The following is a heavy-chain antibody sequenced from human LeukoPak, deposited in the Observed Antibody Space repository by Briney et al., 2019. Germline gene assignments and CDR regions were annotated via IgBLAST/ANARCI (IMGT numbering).Heavy chain of an antibody. J-gene: IGHJ5*02. CDR1: GGSFSGYY. CDR2: INHSGST. V-gene: IGHV4-34*01. D-gene: IGHD5-18*01. CDR3: ARGSGIQLWLRRIAAAGTGSNWFNP. Sequence: SETLSLTCAVYGGSFSGYYWSWIRQPPGKGLEWIGEINHSGSTNYNPSLKSRVTISVDTSKNQFSLKLSSVTAADTAVYYCARGSGIQLWLRRIAAAGTGSNWFNPWGQGTPVTVSS.